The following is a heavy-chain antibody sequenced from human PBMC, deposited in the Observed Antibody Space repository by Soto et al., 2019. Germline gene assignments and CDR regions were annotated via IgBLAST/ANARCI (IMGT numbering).Heavy chain of an antibody. CDR2: IWYDGSNK. CDR3: ARKDSYYYYMDV. J-gene: IGHJ6*03. Sequence: PGGSLRLSCAASGFTFSSYGMHWVRQAPGKGLEWVAVIWYDGSNKYYADSVKGRFTISRDNSKNTLYLQMNSLRAEDTAVYYCARKDSYYYYMDVWGKGTTVTVSS. CDR1: GFTFSSYG. V-gene: IGHV3-33*01.